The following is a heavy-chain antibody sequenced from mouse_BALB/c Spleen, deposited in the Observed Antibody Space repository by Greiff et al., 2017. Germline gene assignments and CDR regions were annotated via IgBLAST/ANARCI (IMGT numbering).Heavy chain of an antibody. V-gene: IGHV5-9-3*01. CDR2: ISSGGSYT. J-gene: IGHJ3*01. CDR3: ARVDGDPWFAY. Sequence: EVKVVESGGGLVKPGGSLKLSCAASGFTFSSYAMSWVRQTPEKRLEWVATISSGGSYTYYPDSVKGRFTISRDNAKNTLYLQMSSLRSEDTAMYYCARVDGDPWFAYWGQGTLVTVSA. D-gene: IGHD2-13*01. CDR1: GFTFSSYA.